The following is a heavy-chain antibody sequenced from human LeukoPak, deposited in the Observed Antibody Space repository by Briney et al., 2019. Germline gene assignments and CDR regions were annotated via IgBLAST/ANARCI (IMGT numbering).Heavy chain of an antibody. CDR1: GGTFSSYA. Sequence: SVKVSCKASGGTFSSYAISWVRQAPGQGLEWMGGIIPIFGTANYAQKLQGRVTITADESTSTAYMELSSLRSEDTAVYYCEGYCSSTSCYSPPTTHSYWGQGTLVTVSS. CDR2: IIPIFGTA. D-gene: IGHD2-2*02. J-gene: IGHJ4*02. CDR3: EGYCSSTSCYSPPTTHSY. V-gene: IGHV1-69*13.